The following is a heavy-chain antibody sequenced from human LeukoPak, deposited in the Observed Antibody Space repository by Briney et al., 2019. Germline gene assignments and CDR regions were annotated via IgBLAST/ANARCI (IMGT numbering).Heavy chain of an antibody. Sequence: GRSLILSCEASEFSLSNFAMHWVRPAPGKGLEWVAMIRYDGTEKTYADSVKGRFTMSRDNSKKTVHLQMNSLRAEDTALYYCAKEAHYCGSDCYISPIDSWGQGTLVVVSS. J-gene: IGHJ4*02. CDR3: AKEAHYCGSDCYISPIDS. V-gene: IGHV3-33*06. CDR2: IRYDGTEK. D-gene: IGHD2-21*02. CDR1: EFSLSNFA.